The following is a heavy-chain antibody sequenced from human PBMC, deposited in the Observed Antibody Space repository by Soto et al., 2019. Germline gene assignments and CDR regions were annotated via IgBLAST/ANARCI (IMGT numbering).Heavy chain of an antibody. CDR1: GFTFSSYA. CDR3: ARTVGYGSGSWGYAFDI. CDR2: ISYDGSNK. Sequence: QVQLVESGGGVVQPGRSLRLSCAASGFTFSSYAMHWVRQAPGKGLEWVAVISYDGSNKYYADSVTGRFTISRDNSKNTLYLQMNSLRAEDTAVYYCARTVGYGSGSWGYAFDIWGQGTMVTVSS. D-gene: IGHD3-10*01. J-gene: IGHJ3*02. V-gene: IGHV3-30-3*01.